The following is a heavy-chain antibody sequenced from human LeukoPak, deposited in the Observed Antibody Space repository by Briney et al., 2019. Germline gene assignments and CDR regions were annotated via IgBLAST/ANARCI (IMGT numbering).Heavy chain of an antibody. V-gene: IGHV1-69*05. CDR2: IIPIFGTA. D-gene: IGHD5-18*01. J-gene: IGHJ4*02. Sequence: SVTVSFTASAGTFSIYAISWVRQAPGQGHEWMGGIIPIFGTANYAQKFQGRVTITTDESTSTAYMELSSLRSEDTAVYYCASSYSYGHWYFDYWGQGTLVTVSS. CDR1: AGTFSIYA. CDR3: ASSYSYGHWYFDY.